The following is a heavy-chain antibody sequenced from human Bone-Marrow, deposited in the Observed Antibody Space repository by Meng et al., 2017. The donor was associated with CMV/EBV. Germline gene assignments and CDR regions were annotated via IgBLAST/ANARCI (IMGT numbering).Heavy chain of an antibody. V-gene: IGHV1-18*01. CDR1: GYTFNSYG. Sequence: SGYTFNSYGITWVRQAPGQGLEWMGWISGYNGNTNYAQKVQGRVTMTTDTSTSTAYMELRSLRSDDTAVYYCARAGGTTRRGYYFDYWGQGTLVTVSS. J-gene: IGHJ4*02. CDR3: ARAGGTTRRGYYFDY. D-gene: IGHD1-7*01. CDR2: ISGYNGNT.